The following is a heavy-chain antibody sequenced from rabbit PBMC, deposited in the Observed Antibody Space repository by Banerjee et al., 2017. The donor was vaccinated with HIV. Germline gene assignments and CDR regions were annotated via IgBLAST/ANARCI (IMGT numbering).Heavy chain of an antibody. V-gene: IGHV1S45*01. CDR1: GFTITSSYY. D-gene: IGHD2-1*01. CDR2: IYTGGSGST. Sequence: QEQLKESGGGLVQPGGSLKLSCKASGFTITSSYYMCWVRQAPGKGLEWIACIYTGGSGSTAYASWAKGRFTISKTSSTTVTLQMTSLTAADTATYFCARGSATMTMVITGYYLNLWGPGTLVTVS. J-gene: IGHJ4*01. CDR3: ARGSATMTMVITGYYLNL.